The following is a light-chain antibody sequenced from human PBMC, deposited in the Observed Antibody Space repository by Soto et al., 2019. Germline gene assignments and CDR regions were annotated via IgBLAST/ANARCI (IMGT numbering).Light chain of an antibody. Sequence: EIVLTLSPATLSLYPGERATFSCRASQGINTKLAWYQQKPGQAPRLLIYGAYTRATGIPARFAGSGSGTEFTLTISSLQPDDFATYYCQQYNNYLLTFGGGTKVDIK. CDR1: QGINTK. J-gene: IGKJ4*01. V-gene: IGKV3-15*01. CDR2: GAY. CDR3: QQYNNYLLT.